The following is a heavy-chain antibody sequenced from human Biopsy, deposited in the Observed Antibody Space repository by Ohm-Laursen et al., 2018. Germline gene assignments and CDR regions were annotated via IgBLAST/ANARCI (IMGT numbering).Heavy chain of an antibody. CDR2: IYYSGST. Sequence: SETLSLTCTVSGGSIGSFFWSWIRQPPGKGLEWIGYIYYSGSTNYNPSLRSRVTISVDMPKNQFSLKLSSVTAADTATYYCARGMRSSGWPYFDSWGQGTLVTVSS. J-gene: IGHJ4*02. CDR3: ARGMRSSGWPYFDS. V-gene: IGHV4-59*01. CDR1: GGSIGSFF. D-gene: IGHD6-19*01.